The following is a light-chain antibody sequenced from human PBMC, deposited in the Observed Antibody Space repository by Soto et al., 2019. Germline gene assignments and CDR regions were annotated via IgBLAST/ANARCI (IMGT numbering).Light chain of an antibody. CDR3: QQYNNWPPLT. CDR1: QSVTSK. CDR2: GAS. J-gene: IGKJ4*01. Sequence: EIVMTQSPATLSVSPGERATLSCRASQSVTSKLAWYQQKPGQAPRLLIYGASTRATGIPARFSGSGSGTEFTLTISNLQSEDFAVYSCQQYNNWPPLTFGGGTKVEIK. V-gene: IGKV3-15*01.